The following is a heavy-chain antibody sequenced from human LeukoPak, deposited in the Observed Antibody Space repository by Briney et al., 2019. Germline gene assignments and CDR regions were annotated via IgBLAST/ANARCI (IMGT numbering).Heavy chain of an antibody. CDR2: ISSSTYI. J-gene: IGHJ4*02. CDR3: ARARSSDTAMVHFDY. V-gene: IGHV3-69-1*01. CDR1: GFTFSNYY. D-gene: IGHD5-18*01. Sequence: GGSLRLSCAASGFTFSNYYMNWVRQAPGKGLEWVSSISSSTYIYYADSVKGRFTISRDNAKNSLYLQMNSLRAEDTAVYYCARARSSDTAMVHFDYWGQGTLVTVSS.